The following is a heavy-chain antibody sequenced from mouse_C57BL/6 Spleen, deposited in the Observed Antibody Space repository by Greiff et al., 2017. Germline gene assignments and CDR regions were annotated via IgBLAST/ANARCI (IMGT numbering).Heavy chain of an antibody. CDR2: IYPGDGDT. J-gene: IGHJ4*01. CDR3: ARNSMDY. V-gene: IGHV1-82*01. CDR1: GYAFSSSW. Sequence: VQLQQSGPELVKPGASVKISCKASGYAFSSSWMNWVKQRPGKGLEWIGRIYPGDGDTNYNGKFKGKATLTADKSSSTAYMQLSSLTSEDSAVYFWARNSMDYWGQGTSVTVSS.